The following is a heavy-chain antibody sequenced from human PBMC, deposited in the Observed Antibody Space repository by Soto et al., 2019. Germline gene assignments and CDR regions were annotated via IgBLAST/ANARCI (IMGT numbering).Heavy chain of an antibody. V-gene: IGHV1-3*01. J-gene: IGHJ4*02. D-gene: IGHD4-17*01. CDR1: GYTFTSYA. CDR2: INAGNGNT. CDR3: ARGAPRRIYGGQLGDY. Sequence: GASVKVSCKASGYTFTSYAMHWVRQAPGQRLEWMGWINAGNGNTKYSQKFQGRVTITRDTSASTAYMELSSLRSEDTAVYYCARGAPRRIYGGQLGDYWGQGTLVTVSS.